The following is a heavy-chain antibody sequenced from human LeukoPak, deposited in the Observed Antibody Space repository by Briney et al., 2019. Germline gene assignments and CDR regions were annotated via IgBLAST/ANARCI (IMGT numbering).Heavy chain of an antibody. CDR3: ARDSGNYLDAFDI. Sequence: PGGSLRLSCAASGFTLSSYWMSWVRQAPGKGLEWVANIKQDGSEKYYVDSVKGRFTISRDNAKNSLYLQMNSLRVGDTAVYYCARDSGNYLDAFDIWGQGTMVTVSS. J-gene: IGHJ3*02. V-gene: IGHV3-7*01. CDR2: IKQDGSEK. CDR1: GFTLSSYW. D-gene: IGHD1-26*01.